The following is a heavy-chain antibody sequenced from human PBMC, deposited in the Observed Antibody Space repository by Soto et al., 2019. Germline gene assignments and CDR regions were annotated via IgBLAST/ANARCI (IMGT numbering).Heavy chain of an antibody. J-gene: IGHJ6*02. V-gene: IGHV3-21*01. D-gene: IGHD2-2*02. CDR3: ARRADIVVVPAAIQGVGGSSSEYYYYGMDV. Sequence: EVQLVESGGGLVKPGGSLRLSCAASGFTFSSYSMNWVRQAPGKGLEWVSSISSSSSYIYYADSVKGRFTISRDNAKNSRYLQRNSRRAEDTAVYYCARRADIVVVPAAIQGVGGSSSEYYYYGMDVWGQGTTVTVSS. CDR2: ISSSSSYI. CDR1: GFTFSSYS.